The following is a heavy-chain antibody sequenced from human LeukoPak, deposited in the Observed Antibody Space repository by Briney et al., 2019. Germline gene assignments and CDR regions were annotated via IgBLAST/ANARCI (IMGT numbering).Heavy chain of an antibody. Sequence: ESLRLSCGASGLTVSSYGMSWVRQAPGKGLEWIGEVHLDGRTNYNPSLKSRLIMSVDLPENHISLKLTSVTAADTAVYYCAREGGFYRPLDYSGQGTLVTVSS. CDR3: AREGGFYRPLDY. CDR2: VHLDGRT. J-gene: IGHJ4*02. CDR1: GLTVSSYG. D-gene: IGHD3-3*01. V-gene: IGHV4/OR15-8*01.